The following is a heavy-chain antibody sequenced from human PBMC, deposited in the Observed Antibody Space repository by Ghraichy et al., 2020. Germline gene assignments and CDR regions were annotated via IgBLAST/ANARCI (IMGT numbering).Heavy chain of an antibody. J-gene: IGHJ4*02. D-gene: IGHD3-3*01. CDR3: ARGREDEDWGGYGPSAAFDL. CDR2: INYSGTS. CDR1: GGSFSGYY. Sequence: SETLSLTCAVSGGSFSGYYWAWIRQSPGKGLEWIGEINYSGTSNYNPSLKNRVSMSVDASKSHFSLNLKSLTAADTAVYYCARGREDEDWGGYGPSAAFDLWRQRNLVTV. V-gene: IGHV4-34*01.